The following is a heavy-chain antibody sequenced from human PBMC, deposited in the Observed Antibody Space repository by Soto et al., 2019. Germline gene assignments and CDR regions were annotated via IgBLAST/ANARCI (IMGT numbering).Heavy chain of an antibody. CDR1: GGSISSYY. D-gene: IGHD3-3*01. CDR3: ARHHDYYFYGMDV. V-gene: IGHV4-4*07. J-gene: IGHJ6*02. Sequence: VQLTESGPGLVKPSETLSLTCTVSGGSISSYYWCWIRQPDGKGLEWIGRIYTSGSTNYNPSFKSRFNMSVDTSKNQFSLQLSSVTAADTALYYCARHHDYYFYGMDVWGQGPTVTVSS. CDR2: IYTSGST.